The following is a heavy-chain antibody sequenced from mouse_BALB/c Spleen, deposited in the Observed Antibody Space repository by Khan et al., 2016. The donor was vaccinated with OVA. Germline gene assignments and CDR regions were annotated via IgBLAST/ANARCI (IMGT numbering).Heavy chain of an antibody. CDR3: ARAYYRYDGYYAMDY. V-gene: IGHV2-6-4*01. J-gene: IGHJ4*01. CDR2: IWGGGGT. CDR1: GFSLSRYN. D-gene: IGHD2-14*01. Sequence: QVQLQQSGPGLVVPSQSLSITCTVSGFSLSRYNIHWVRQPPGKGLEWLGMIWGGGGTDYNSTLKIRLSIIKDNSKSQVFLKMNSLQTDDTAMYFCARAYYRYDGYYAMDYWGQGTSVTVSS.